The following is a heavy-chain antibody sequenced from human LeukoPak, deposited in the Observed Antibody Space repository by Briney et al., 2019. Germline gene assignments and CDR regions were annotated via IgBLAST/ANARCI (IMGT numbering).Heavy chain of an antibody. D-gene: IGHD4-17*01. Sequence: PSETLSLTCTVSGGSISSSSYYWGWIRQPPGKGLEWIGSIYYSGSTYYNPSLKSRVTISVDTSKNQFSLKLSSVTAADTAVYYCARVHYGDFYDAFDIWGQGTMVTVSS. CDR2: IYYSGST. CDR1: GGSISSSSYY. V-gene: IGHV4-39*07. CDR3: ARVHYGDFYDAFDI. J-gene: IGHJ3*02.